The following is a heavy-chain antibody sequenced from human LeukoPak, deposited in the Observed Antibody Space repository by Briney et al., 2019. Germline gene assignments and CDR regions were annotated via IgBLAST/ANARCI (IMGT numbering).Heavy chain of an antibody. D-gene: IGHD1-1*01. Sequence: SETLSLTCTVSGGSISSYYWSWIRQPPGKGLEWIGYIYYSGSTNYNPSLKSRVTISVDTSKNQFSLKLSSVTAADTAVYYCARVEVGELDGLGGFDPWGQGTLVTVSS. CDR2: IYYSGST. CDR1: GGSISSYY. V-gene: IGHV4-59*01. CDR3: ARVEVGELDGLGGFDP. J-gene: IGHJ5*02.